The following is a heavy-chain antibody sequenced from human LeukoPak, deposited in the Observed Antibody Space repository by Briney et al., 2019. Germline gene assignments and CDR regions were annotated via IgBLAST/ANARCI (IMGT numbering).Heavy chain of an antibody. CDR2: IYYSGST. V-gene: IGHV4-59*06. J-gene: IGHJ4*02. CDR3: AREVVVVVAARGYFDY. Sequence: SETLSLTCTVSGGSISSYYWSWIRQHPGKGLEWIGYIYYSGSTYYNPSLKSRVTISVDTSKNQFSLKLSSVTAADTAVYYCAREVVVVVAARGYFDYWGQGTLVTASS. CDR1: GGSISSYY. D-gene: IGHD2-15*01.